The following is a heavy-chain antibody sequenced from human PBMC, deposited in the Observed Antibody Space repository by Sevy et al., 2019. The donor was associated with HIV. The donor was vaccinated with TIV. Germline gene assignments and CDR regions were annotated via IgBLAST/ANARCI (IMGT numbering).Heavy chain of an antibody. Sequence: ASVKVSCKASGYLFTSYRITWVRQAPGKRLELVGWISPHNGDTNYAQRVQDRVTMITDTSTTTAYMELRSLTPDDSAVYYCARAYCSGGRCYSLAYWGQGTLVTVSS. V-gene: IGHV1-18*01. CDR2: ISPHNGDT. CDR1: GYLFTSYR. CDR3: ARAYCSGGRCYSLAY. D-gene: IGHD2-15*01. J-gene: IGHJ4*02.